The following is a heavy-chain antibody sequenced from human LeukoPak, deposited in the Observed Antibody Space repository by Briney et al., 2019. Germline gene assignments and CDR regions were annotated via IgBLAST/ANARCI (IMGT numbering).Heavy chain of an antibody. CDR1: AGSFSGYY. Sequence: SETLSLTCAVYAGSFSGYYWSWIRQPPGKGLEWIGEINHSGSTNYNPSLKSRVTISVDTSKNQFSLKLSSVTAADTAVYYCARSRASYYDFWSGYTKGGYYFDYWGQGTLVTVSS. CDR2: INHSGST. J-gene: IGHJ4*02. CDR3: ARSRASYYDFWSGYTKGGYYFDY. D-gene: IGHD3-3*01. V-gene: IGHV4-34*01.